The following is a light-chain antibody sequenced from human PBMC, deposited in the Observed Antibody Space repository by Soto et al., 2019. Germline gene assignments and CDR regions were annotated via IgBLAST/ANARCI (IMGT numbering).Light chain of an antibody. Sequence: QSVLTQPPAASGSPGQSVTMSCTGSSSDVGGYNYVSWFQQHPGKAPKLIIYEVSKRPSGVPDRFSGSKSGNTASLTVSGPQAEDEADYYCSSYAGSDNLVFGGGTKLTVL. CDR3: SSYAGSDNLV. V-gene: IGLV2-8*01. CDR2: EVS. CDR1: SSDVGGYNY. J-gene: IGLJ2*01.